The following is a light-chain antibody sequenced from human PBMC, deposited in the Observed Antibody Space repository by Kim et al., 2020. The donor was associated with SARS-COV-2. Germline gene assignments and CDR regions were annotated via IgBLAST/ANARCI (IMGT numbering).Light chain of an antibody. CDR1: SLKSYY. CDR3: NSRDNSGNHLV. Sequence: LGQTVRITCQIDSLKSYYASWYQQKPGRAPVLVIYGKNNRPSGIPDRFSGSSSGNTASLTITGAQAEDEADYYCNSRDNSGNHLVFGGGTQLTVL. J-gene: IGLJ2*01. V-gene: IGLV3-19*01. CDR2: GKN.